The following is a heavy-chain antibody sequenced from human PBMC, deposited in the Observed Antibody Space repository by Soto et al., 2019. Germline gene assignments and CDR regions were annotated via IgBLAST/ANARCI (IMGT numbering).Heavy chain of an antibody. CDR2: ISSSSTYI. D-gene: IGHD3-9*01. CDR3: ARDGGEGYNILTGPYDYYYYYGMDV. CDR1: AFTFSSYS. V-gene: IGHV3-21*01. Sequence: EVQLVESGGGLVKPGGSLRLSCAASAFTFSSYSMNWVRQAPGKGLEWVSSISSSSTYIYYADSVKGRFTISRDNAKNSLYLQMNSLRAEDTAVYYCARDGGEGYNILTGPYDYYYYYGMDVWGQGTTVTVSS. J-gene: IGHJ6*02.